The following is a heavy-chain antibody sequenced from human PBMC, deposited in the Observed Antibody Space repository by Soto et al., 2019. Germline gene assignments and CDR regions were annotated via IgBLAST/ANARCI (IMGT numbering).Heavy chain of an antibody. CDR1: GGTFSSYA. J-gene: IGHJ6*02. CDR2: IIPIFGTA. V-gene: IGHV1-69*01. Sequence: QVQLVQSGAEVKKPGSSVKVSCKASGGTFSSYAISWVRQAPGQGLEWMGGIIPIFGTANYAQKFQGRVTITADESTSTAYMELSSLRSEDTAVHYCARVIRGLLVAATDYYYGMDVWGQGTTVTVSS. D-gene: IGHD2-15*01. CDR3: ARVIRGLLVAATDYYYGMDV.